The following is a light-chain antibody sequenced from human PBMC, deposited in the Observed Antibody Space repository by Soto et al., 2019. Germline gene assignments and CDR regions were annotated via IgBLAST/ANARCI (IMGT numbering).Light chain of an antibody. CDR1: QDISNY. V-gene: IGKV1-33*01. CDR3: QQYDNPALT. CDR2: DAS. J-gene: IGKJ4*01. Sequence: DIQMTQSPSSLSASVGDRVTITCQASQDISNYLNWYQQKPGKAPKLLIYDASNLETGVPSRFSGSGSGTHFTFTISSLQPEDMATYYCQQYDNPALTFGGGTKVEIK.